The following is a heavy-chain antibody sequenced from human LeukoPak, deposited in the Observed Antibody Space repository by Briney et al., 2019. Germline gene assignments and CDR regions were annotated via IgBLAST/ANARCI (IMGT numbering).Heavy chain of an antibody. J-gene: IGHJ4*02. CDR1: SVSIGTYY. D-gene: IGHD6-13*01. V-gene: IGHV4-59*01. CDR2: INYSVST. Sequence: SQTLSLTCTVASVSIGTYYSGWIRHAPGKGLEWIGYINYSVSTDYNPSLKSRVTISVDTSKNQLSLKMRSVTAADTAVYYCAREYSSFEYWGQGTLVTVSP. CDR3: AREYSSFEY.